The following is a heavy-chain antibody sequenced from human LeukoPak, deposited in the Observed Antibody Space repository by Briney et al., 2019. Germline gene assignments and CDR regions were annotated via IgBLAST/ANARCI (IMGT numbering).Heavy chain of an antibody. V-gene: IGHV3-53*01. J-gene: IGHJ6*02. D-gene: IGHD1-26*01. CDR1: GFXVSSNY. CDR2: IYSGGRT. Sequence: GGSLRLSCAASGFXVSSNYISWVRQAPGKGLEWVSVIYSGGRTYYADSVKGRFTISRDNSKNTVNLQMNSLRDEDTAVYFCASGNSGSSYVEYYYGMDVWGQGTTVTVSS. CDR3: ASGNSGSSYVEYYYGMDV.